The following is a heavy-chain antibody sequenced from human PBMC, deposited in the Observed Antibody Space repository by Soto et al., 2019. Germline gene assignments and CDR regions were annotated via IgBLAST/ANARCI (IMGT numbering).Heavy chain of an antibody. CDR3: ARDVTVVTPTLYYYYGMDV. J-gene: IGHJ6*02. V-gene: IGHV1-2*04. CDR2: INPNSGGT. Sequence: QVQLVQSGAEVKKPGASVKVSCKASGYTFTGYYMHWVRQAPGQGLEWMGWINPNSGGTNYAQKFQGWVTMTRDTSISKAYMELSRLRSDDTAVYYWARDVTVVTPTLYYYYGMDVWGQGTTVTVSS. D-gene: IGHD2-15*01. CDR1: GYTFTGYY.